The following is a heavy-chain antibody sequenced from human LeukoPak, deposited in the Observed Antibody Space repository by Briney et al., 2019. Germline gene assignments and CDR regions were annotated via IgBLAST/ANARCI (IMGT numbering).Heavy chain of an antibody. J-gene: IGHJ4*02. CDR3: ASIRGTFGY. V-gene: IGHV3-72*01. CDR1: GFTFSDHF. CDR2: TRNKANSYIT. D-gene: IGHD1-26*01. Sequence: GGSLRLFCAASGFTFSDHFLDWVCQAPGRGLEWVGRTRNKANSYITEYAASVKGRFTISRDDSKNSLYLQMSSLKTDDTAMYYCASIRGTFGYWGQGTLVTVSS.